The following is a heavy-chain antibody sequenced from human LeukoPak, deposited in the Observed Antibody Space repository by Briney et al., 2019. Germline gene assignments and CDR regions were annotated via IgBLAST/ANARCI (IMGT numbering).Heavy chain of an antibody. V-gene: IGHV3-30-3*01. CDR1: GFTFSSYA. CDR2: ISYDGNNK. J-gene: IGHJ4*02. Sequence: GGSLRLSRAASGFTFSSYAMSWVRQAPGKGLEWVALISYDGNNKYYADSVKGRFTISRDTSKNTLYLQMNSLRAEDTAIYYCARESVATGDFDYWGQGTLVTVSS. D-gene: IGHD6-13*01. CDR3: ARESVATGDFDY.